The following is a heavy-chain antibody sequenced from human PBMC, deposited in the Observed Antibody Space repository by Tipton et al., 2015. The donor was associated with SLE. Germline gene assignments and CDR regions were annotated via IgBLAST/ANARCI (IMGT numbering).Heavy chain of an antibody. CDR1: GFIVSSSY. D-gene: IGHD2-21*01. CDR3: TRSSGYCGGDCYSDY. Sequence: LRLSCAASGFIVSSSYMSWVRQAPGKGLDWVSVIYGGGNTFYADSVKGRFTISRDNSKSIAYLQMNSLKTEDTAVYYCTRSSGYCGGDCYSDYWGQGTLVTVSS. J-gene: IGHJ4*02. V-gene: IGHV3-53*01. CDR2: IYGGGNT.